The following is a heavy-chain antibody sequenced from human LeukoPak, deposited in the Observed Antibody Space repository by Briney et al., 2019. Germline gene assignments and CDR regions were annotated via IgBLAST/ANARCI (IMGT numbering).Heavy chain of an antibody. CDR2: IYSGDRT. CDR1: GFTVSSNY. V-gene: IGHV3-53*01. CDR3: ANNGGVAVAGSFDN. D-gene: IGHD6-19*01. J-gene: IGHJ4*02. Sequence: SGGSLRLSCAASGFTVSSNYMSWVRQAPGKGLEWVSIIYSGDRTYYADSVKGRFTISRDNSKNTLYLQMNYLRAEDTAVYYCANNGGVAVAGSFDNWGQGTLVTVSS.